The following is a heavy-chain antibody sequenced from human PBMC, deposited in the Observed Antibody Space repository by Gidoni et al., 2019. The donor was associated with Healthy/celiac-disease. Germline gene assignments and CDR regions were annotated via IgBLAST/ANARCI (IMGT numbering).Heavy chain of an antibody. CDR3: ARVAGLYNWFDP. Sequence: QVQLQQWGAGLLKPSETLSLTCAVYGGSFSGYYWSWIRQPPGKGLEWIGEINHSGSTNYNPSLKSRVTISVDTSKNQFSLKLSSVTAADTAVYYCARVAGLYNWFDPWGQGTLVTVSS. CDR2: INHSGST. D-gene: IGHD6-19*01. J-gene: IGHJ5*02. V-gene: IGHV4-34*01. CDR1: GGSFSGYY.